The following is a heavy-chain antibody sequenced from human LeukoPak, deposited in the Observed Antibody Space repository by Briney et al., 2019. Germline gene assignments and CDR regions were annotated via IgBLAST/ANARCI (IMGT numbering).Heavy chain of an antibody. Sequence: ASVKVSCKASGYTFTSYGISWVRQAPGQGLEWMGWISAYNGNTNYAQKLQGRVTMTRDTSTSTVYMELSSLRSKDTAVYYCATVQRTWYFDLWGRGTLVTVSS. CDR1: GYTFTSYG. CDR3: ATVQRTWYFDL. V-gene: IGHV1-18*01. CDR2: ISAYNGNT. D-gene: IGHD4-11*01. J-gene: IGHJ2*01.